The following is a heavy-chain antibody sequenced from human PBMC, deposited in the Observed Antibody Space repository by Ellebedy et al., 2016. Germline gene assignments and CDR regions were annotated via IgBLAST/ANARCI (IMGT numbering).Heavy chain of an antibody. V-gene: IGHV4-34*01. CDR1: GGSLSGYY. CDR2: INHSGDT. D-gene: IGHD5-18*01. CDR3: ARGLEGLRGYTKEYTFFDS. Sequence: SETLSLXCAVYGGSLSGYYWSWIRQPPGKGLEWLGEINHSGDTNYNPSLKSRVTVSVDTSKKQVALELNSVTVADTAVYYCARGLEGLRGYTKEYTFFDSWGQGTLVTVSS. J-gene: IGHJ4*02.